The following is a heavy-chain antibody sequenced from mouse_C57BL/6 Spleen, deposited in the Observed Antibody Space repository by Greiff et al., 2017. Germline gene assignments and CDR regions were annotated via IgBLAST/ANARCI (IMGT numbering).Heavy chain of an antibody. CDR1: GYTFTSYW. CDR3: ARSVYSYFDV. CDR2: IDPSDSET. J-gene: IGHJ1*03. Sequence: QVQLQQSGAELVRPGSSVKLSCKASGYTFTSYWMHWVKQRPIQGLEWIGNIDPSDSETHYNQKFKDKATLTVDKSSSTAYMQLSSLTSEDSAVYYCARSVYSYFDVWGTGTTVTVSS. V-gene: IGHV1-52*01.